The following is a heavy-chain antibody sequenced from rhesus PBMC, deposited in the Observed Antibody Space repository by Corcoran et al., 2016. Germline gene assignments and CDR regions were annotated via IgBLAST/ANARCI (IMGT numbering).Heavy chain of an antibody. CDR3: ASAGNWNYGGFDY. J-gene: IGHJ4*01. Sequence: QLQLQESGPGLVKPSETLSVTCAVSGGAISSSYWSWIRQAPGKGLEWIGYIYGSGSSTNYNPSLKSRVTLSVDTSKNQLSLTLSSVTAADTAVYYCASAGNWNYGGFDYWGQGVLVTVSS. CDR1: GGAISSSY. CDR2: IYGSGSST. V-gene: IGHV4-169*02. D-gene: IGHD1-26*01.